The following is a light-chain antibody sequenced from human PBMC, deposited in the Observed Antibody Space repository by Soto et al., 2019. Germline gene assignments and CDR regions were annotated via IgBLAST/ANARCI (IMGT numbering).Light chain of an antibody. CDR1: QNVHNN. CDR3: QQYNDWPLT. J-gene: IGKJ4*01. Sequence: EIVMTQSPATLSVSPGERATLSCRASQNVHNNLAWYQQKPGQAPRLLIYGVFARATGIPARFSGSGSGTECTLTISSLQSEDFAVYYCQQYNDWPLTFGGGTKVEIK. CDR2: GVF. V-gene: IGKV3-15*01.